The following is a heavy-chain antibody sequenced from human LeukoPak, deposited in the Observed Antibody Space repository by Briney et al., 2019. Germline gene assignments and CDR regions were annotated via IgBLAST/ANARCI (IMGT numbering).Heavy chain of an antibody. Sequence: SETLSLTCTVSGGSISSSSYYWGWIRQPPGKGLEWCGSIYYSGRTDHIPSLNSPVPISVDTSKNQSSLRLSSVTAADTAVYYCARQSSSGWYRRGYYFDYWGQGTLVTVSS. J-gene: IGHJ4*02. V-gene: IGHV4-39*01. D-gene: IGHD6-19*01. CDR2: IYYSGRT. CDR1: GGSISSSSYY. CDR3: ARQSSSGWYRRGYYFDY.